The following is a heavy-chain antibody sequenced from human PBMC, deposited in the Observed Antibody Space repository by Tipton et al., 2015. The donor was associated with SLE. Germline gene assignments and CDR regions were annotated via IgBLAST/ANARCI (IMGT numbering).Heavy chain of an antibody. Sequence: RSLRLSCAASGFTFSSYGMHWVRQAPGKGLEWVAFIRYDRSNKYYADSVKGRFTISRDNSKNTLFLQMNSLRAEDTAIYYCARSPSGVVVIADWYFDLWGRGTLVTVSS. V-gene: IGHV3-33*01. CDR2: IRYDRSNK. J-gene: IGHJ2*01. CDR3: ARSPSGVVVIADWYFDL. D-gene: IGHD2-21*01. CDR1: GFTFSSYG.